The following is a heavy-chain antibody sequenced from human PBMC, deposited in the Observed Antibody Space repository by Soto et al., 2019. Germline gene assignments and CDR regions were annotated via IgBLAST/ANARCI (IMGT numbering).Heavy chain of an antibody. Sequence: QGQLVQSGAEVKKPGASVKVSCKASGYTFTTYGISWVRQAPGQGLERMGWVSAKNGETNHAQKLQGRVTLTTDTSTTTSYMELRSLRSAATAVYYCARIMSRTVTTSGFEQWGQGTLGTVSS. V-gene: IGHV1-18*01. CDR3: ARIMSRTVTTSGFEQ. CDR1: GYTFTTYG. J-gene: IGHJ1*01. D-gene: IGHD4-17*01. CDR2: VSAKNGET.